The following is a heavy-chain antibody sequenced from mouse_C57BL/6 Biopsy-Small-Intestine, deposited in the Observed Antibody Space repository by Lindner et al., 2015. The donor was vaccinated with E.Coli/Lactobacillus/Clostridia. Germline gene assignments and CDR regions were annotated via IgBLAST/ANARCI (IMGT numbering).Heavy chain of an antibody. CDR2: INADNGNT. D-gene: IGHD1-1*02. Sequence: SVKVSCKASGXTFTHYALYWVRQAPGQRPEWMGWINADNGNTAYSQNFQGRLAITRDTSATTAYMELSSLTSEDTAVYYCARDCSGGPCYRALDVWGQGTMVTVSS. V-gene: IGHV1-84*02. J-gene: IGHJ1*01. CDR1: GXTFTHYA. CDR3: ARDCSGGPCYRALDV.